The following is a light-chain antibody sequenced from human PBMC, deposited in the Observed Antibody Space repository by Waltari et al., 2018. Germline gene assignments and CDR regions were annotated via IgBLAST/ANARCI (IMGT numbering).Light chain of an antibody. CDR3: SSYTDTNTLHVV. V-gene: IGLV2-14*03. CDR1: SSDIGDFNY. J-gene: IGLJ2*01. Sequence: SALTQPASVSGSPGQSITISCTGTSSDIGDFNYISWYQQHPGEGPKLIIYGVTKRPSGVSNRFSGPKSGNTASLTISGLQADDEAEYFCSSYTDTNTLHVVFGGGTKLSVL. CDR2: GVT.